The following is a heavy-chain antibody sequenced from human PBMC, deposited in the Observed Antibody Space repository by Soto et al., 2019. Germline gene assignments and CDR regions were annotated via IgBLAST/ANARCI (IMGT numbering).Heavy chain of an antibody. D-gene: IGHD3-3*01. CDR2: IIPIFGTA. V-gene: IGHV1-69*13. CDR3: AREYYDFWSGPRRYFDY. Sequence: SVKVSCKASGGTFSSYAISWVRQAPGQGLEWMGGIIPIFGTANYAQKFQGRVTITADESTSTAYMELSSLRSEDTAVYYCAREYYDFWSGPRRYFDYWGQGTLVTVSS. CDR1: GGTFSSYA. J-gene: IGHJ4*02.